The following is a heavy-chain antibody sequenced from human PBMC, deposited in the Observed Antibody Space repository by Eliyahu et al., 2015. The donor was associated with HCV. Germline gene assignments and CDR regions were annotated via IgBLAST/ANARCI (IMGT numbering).Heavy chain of an antibody. Sequence: GLVQPGGSLRLSCAASGFTFSSYAMSWVRQAPGKGLEWVSVIYSGGSTTYYADSVKGRFTISRDNSKNTLYLQMNSLRAEDTAVYYCAKVRTGCFDYWGQGTLVTVSS. V-gene: IGHV3-23*03. D-gene: IGHD2-8*01. CDR2: IYSGGSTT. CDR3: AKVRTGCFDY. J-gene: IGHJ4*02. CDR1: GFTFSSYA.